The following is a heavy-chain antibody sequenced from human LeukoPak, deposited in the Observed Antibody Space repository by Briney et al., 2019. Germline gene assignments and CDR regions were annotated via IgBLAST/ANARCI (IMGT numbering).Heavy chain of an antibody. J-gene: IGHJ4*02. CDR2: ISSSSSYI. D-gene: IGHD2-21*02. V-gene: IGHV3-21*01. CDR1: GFTFSSYS. Sequence: GGSLRPSCAASGFTFSSYSMNWVRQAPGKGLEWVSSISSSSSYIYYADSVKGRFTISRDNAKNSLYLQMNSLRAEDTAVYYCARRDPNSDGSDLFDYWGQGTLVTVSS. CDR3: ARRDPNSDGSDLFDY.